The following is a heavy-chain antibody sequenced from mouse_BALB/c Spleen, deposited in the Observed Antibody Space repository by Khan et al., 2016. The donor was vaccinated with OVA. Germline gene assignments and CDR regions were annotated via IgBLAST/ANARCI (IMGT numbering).Heavy chain of an antibody. CDR1: GFTFSTYC. V-gene: IGHV5-6*02. D-gene: IGHD1-1*01. CDR3: ARLAYYYNSEGFAY. Sequence: EVKLVESGGDLVKPGGSLKLSCAASGFTFSTYCMSWVRQTPDKRLEWVATISSGGHYTYYPDSVKGRFTISRDNAKSPPYLKMGSLKSEDTVIYYCARLAYYYNSEGFAYWGQGTLVTVSA. CDR2: ISSGGHYT. J-gene: IGHJ3*01.